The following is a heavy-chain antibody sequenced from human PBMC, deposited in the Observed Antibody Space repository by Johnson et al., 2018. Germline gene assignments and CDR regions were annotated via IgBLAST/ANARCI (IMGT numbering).Heavy chain of an antibody. J-gene: IGHJ6*04. D-gene: IGHD3-22*01. CDR1: GGSISSYY. Sequence: QVQLQESGPGLVKPSETLSLTCTVSGGSISSYYWSWIRQPPGKGLEWIGYIYYSGSTNYNPSLKSRVTISVDTSKNQFSLNLSSVTASDTAVYYCARLYDSSGPYYYYYGMDVWGKGTTVTVSS. CDR3: ARLYDSSGPYYYYYGMDV. V-gene: IGHV4-59*01. CDR2: IYYSGST.